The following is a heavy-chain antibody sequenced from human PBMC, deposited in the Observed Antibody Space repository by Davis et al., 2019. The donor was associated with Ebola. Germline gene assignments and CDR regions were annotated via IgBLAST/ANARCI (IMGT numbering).Heavy chain of an antibody. J-gene: IGHJ4*02. D-gene: IGHD1-1*01. Sequence: PGGSLRLSCAASGFTFSSYGMHWVRQAPGKGPEWVANIKQDGSEKYYVDSVKGRFTISRDNTKNSLYLHLNNLRAEDTAVYYCARRLEAWDFWGQGTLVTVSS. CDR3: ARRLEAWDF. V-gene: IGHV3-7*03. CDR1: GFTFSSYG. CDR2: IKQDGSEK.